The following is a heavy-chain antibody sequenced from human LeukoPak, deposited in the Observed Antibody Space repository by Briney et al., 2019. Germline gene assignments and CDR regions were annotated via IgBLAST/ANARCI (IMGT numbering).Heavy chain of an antibody. CDR3: AKEAPYFDY. J-gene: IGHJ4*02. CDR2: IWYDGSNK. V-gene: IGHV3-33*06. CDR1: GYTFSSYG. Sequence: SCKASGYTFSSYGMHWVRQAPGKGLEWVAVIWYDGSNKYYADSVKGRFTISRDNSKNTLYLQMNSLRAEDTAVYYCAKEAPYFDYWGQGTLVTVSS.